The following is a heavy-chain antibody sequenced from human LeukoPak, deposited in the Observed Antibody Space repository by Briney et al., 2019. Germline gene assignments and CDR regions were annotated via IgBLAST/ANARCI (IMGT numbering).Heavy chain of an antibody. D-gene: IGHD3-16*01. V-gene: IGHV4-38-2*01. J-gene: IGHJ4*02. CDR3: ARGLSNSRRTLLGLDY. Sequence: SETLSLTCDVSGYSISSGYYWGWIRQPPGKGLEWIGSIYHSGSTYYNPSLKSRVTISVDKSKNQFSLKLSSVTAADTAVYYCARGLSNSRRTLLGLDYWGQGTLVTVSS. CDR2: IYHSGST. CDR1: GYSISSGYY.